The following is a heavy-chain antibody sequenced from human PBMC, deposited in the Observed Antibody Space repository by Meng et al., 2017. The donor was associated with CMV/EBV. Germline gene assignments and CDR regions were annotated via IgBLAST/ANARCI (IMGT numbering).Heavy chain of an antibody. D-gene: IGHD1-14*01. J-gene: IGHJ4*02. CDR3: ARGRIFDH. CDR1: GSAFINYD. CDR2: MNPSSGDT. V-gene: IGHV1-8*03. Sequence: SVRVSCKASGSAFINYDINWMRQAAGQGLEWMGWMNPSSGDTGYAPNFQDRVSISRDTSTGTAFMDLSSLRSDDTAVYYCARGRIFDHWGQGTLVTVSS.